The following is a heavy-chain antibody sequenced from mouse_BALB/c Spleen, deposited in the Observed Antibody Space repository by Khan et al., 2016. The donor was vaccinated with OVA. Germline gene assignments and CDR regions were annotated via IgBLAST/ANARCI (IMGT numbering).Heavy chain of an antibody. CDR3: EIGNYYGECCIFDI. CDR2: FNRNNGGT. Sequence: VQLQQSGPELVKPGASVRLSCKTSGYTFTEYTMHWVKQSLGKSLEWIGGFNRNNGGTSYNQKLKGKATLTVDKSSSTAFMELRSLTAEDSAVTYDEIGNYYGECCIFDIWGPGTTLTVSS. D-gene: IGHD1-1*01. J-gene: IGHJ1*01. CDR1: GYTFTEYT. V-gene: IGHV1-18*01.